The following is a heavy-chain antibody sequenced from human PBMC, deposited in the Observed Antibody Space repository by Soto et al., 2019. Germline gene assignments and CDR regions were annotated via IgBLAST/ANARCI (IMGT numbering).Heavy chain of an antibody. CDR2: IDPSDSYT. D-gene: IGHD2-15*01. Sequence: ESLTITWTSSGRSLTRYSISWVRQMPGKGLEWMGRIDPSDSYTNYSPSFQGHVTISADKAISTAYLQWSSLKASDTAMYYCARSGIVGSGGGSYGMDVWGQGTTVSVSS. J-gene: IGHJ6*02. CDR1: GRSLTRYS. V-gene: IGHV5-10-1*01. CDR3: ARSGIVGSGGGSYGMDV.